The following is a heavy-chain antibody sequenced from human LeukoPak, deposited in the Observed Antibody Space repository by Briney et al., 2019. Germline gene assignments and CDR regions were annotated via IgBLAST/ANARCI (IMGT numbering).Heavy chain of an antibody. CDR1: GGTFSSYA. CDR3: ARDFYGDSYDAFDI. J-gene: IGHJ3*02. D-gene: IGHD4-17*01. CDR2: SIPIFGTA. V-gene: IGHV1-69*13. Sequence: GASVKVSCTAAGGTFSSYAISWVRQAPAQGLEWMGGSIPIFGTANYAQKFQGRVTITADESTSTAYMELSSLRSADPAVYYCARDFYGDSYDAFDIWGQGIMVPVSS.